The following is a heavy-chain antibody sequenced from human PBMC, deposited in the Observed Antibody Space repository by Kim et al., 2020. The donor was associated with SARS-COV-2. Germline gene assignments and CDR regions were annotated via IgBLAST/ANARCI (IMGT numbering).Heavy chain of an antibody. CDR3: AHGGYYYDSSGDYFDY. CDR2: ISYDGSNK. V-gene: IGHV3-30*04. J-gene: IGHJ4*02. CDR1: GFTFSSYA. Sequence: GGSLRLSCAASGFTFSSYAMHWVRQAPGKGLEWVAVISYDGSNKYYADSVKGRFTISRDNSKNTLYLQMNSLRAEDTAVYYCAHGGYYYDSSGDYFDYWGQGTLATVSS. D-gene: IGHD3-22*01.